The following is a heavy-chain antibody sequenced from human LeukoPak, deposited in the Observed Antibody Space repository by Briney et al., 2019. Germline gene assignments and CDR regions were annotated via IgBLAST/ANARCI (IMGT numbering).Heavy chain of an antibody. J-gene: IGHJ4*02. V-gene: IGHV3-30*02. Sequence: PGGSLRLSCAASGFTFSSYGMHWVRQAPGKGLEWVAFIRYDGTNKYYADSVKGRFTISRDNSKNTLYLQMNSLRAEDTAVYCCANILGASDIGFDYGDYWGQGTLVTVSS. CDR3: ANILGASDIGFDYGDY. CDR1: GFTFSSYG. CDR2: IRYDGTNK. D-gene: IGHD5-12*01.